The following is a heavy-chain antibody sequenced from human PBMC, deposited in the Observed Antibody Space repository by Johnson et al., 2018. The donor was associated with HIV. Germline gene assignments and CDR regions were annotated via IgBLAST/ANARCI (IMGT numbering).Heavy chain of an antibody. Sequence: VQLVESGGGVVQPGRSLRLSCAASGFTFSSYGMQWVRQAPGKGLEWVAVISYDGSNKYYADSVKGRFTISRDNSKNTLYLQMNSLRAEDTAVYYCAKESAQGAFDIWGQGTMVTVSS. CDR2: ISYDGSNK. J-gene: IGHJ3*02. CDR3: AKESAQGAFDI. V-gene: IGHV3-30*18. CDR1: GFTFSSYG.